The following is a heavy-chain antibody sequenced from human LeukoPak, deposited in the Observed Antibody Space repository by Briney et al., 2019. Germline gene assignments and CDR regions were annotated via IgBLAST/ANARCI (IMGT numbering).Heavy chain of an antibody. CDR1: GYTFTGYY. CDR3: ASRQLPYNFDC. D-gene: IGHD1-1*01. CDR2: INPNSGDT. V-gene: IGHV1-2*02. Sequence: ASVKVSCKASGYTFTGYYMHWVRQAPGQGLEWMGWINPNSGDTNYTQKFQGRVTMTRDTSISTAYMELSRLRSEDTAVYYCASRQLPYNFDCWVQGTLVSVSS. J-gene: IGHJ4*02.